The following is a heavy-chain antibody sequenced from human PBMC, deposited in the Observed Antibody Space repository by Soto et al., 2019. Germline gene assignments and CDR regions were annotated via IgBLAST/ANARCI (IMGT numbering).Heavy chain of an antibody. D-gene: IGHD3-3*01. V-gene: IGHV1-69*06. CDR3: ARQRGSRFLESVYYYYYGMGV. Sequence: SVKVSCKASGGTFSSYAISWVRQAPGQGLEWMGGIIPIFGTANYAQKFQGRVTITADKSTSTAYMELSSLRSEDTAVYYCARQRGSRFLESVYYYYYGMGVWGQGTTVTVSS. J-gene: IGHJ6*02. CDR2: IIPIFGTA. CDR1: GGTFSSYA.